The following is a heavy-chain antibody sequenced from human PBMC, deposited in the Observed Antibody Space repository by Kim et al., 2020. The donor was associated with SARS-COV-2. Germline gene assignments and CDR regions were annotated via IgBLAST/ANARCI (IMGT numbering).Heavy chain of an antibody. J-gene: IGHJ3*02. CDR1: GGSFSGYY. D-gene: IGHD2-2*01. V-gene: IGHV4-34*01. CDR2: INHSGST. Sequence: SETLSLTCAVYGGSFSGYYWSWIRQPPGKGLEWIGEINHSGSTNYNPSLKSRVTISVDTSKNQFSLKLSSVTAADTAVYYCAREGVVVPAARSAFDIWGQGTLVTVSS. CDR3: AREGVVVPAARSAFDI.